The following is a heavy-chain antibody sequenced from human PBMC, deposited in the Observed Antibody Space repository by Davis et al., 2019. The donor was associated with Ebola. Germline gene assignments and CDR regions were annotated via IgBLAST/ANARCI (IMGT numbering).Heavy chain of an antibody. V-gene: IGHV3-20*04. CDR3: AREVAATHYYYYYGMDV. CDR2: ISWNSGSI. J-gene: IGHJ6*02. Sequence: PGGSLRLSCAASGFTFSSYAMSWVRQAPGKGLEWVSGISWNSGSIGYADSVKGRFTISRDNAKNSLYLQMNSLRAEDTAVYYCAREVAATHYYYYYGMDVWGQGTTVTVSS. CDR1: GFTFSSYA. D-gene: IGHD2-15*01.